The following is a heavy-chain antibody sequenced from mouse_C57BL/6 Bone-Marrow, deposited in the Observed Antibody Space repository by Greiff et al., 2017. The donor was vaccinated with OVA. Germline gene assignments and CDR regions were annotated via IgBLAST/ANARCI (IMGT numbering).Heavy chain of an antibody. CDR1: GFNIKDDY. CDR3: TVWFFAY. D-gene: IGHD2-10*02. Sequence: VQLKQSGAELVRPGASVKLSCTASGFNIKDDYMHWVKQRPEQGLEWIGWIDPENGDTEYASKFQGKATITADTSSKTAYLQLSSLTSEDTAVYYCTVWFFAYWGQGTLVTVSA. V-gene: IGHV14-4*01. J-gene: IGHJ3*01. CDR2: IDPENGDT.